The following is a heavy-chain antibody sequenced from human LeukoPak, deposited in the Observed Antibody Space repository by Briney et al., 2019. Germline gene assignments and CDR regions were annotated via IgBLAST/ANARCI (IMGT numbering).Heavy chain of an antibody. J-gene: IGHJ4*02. CDR3: AREGRYCSGGSCYESYFDY. D-gene: IGHD2-15*01. CDR1: GGTFSSYA. Sequence: GASVKVSCKASGGTFSSYAISWVRQAPGQGLEWMGGIIPIFGTANYAQKFQGRATITTDESTSTAYMELSSLRSEDTAVYYCAREGRYCSGGSCYESYFDYWGQGTLVTVSS. CDR2: IIPIFGTA. V-gene: IGHV1-69*05.